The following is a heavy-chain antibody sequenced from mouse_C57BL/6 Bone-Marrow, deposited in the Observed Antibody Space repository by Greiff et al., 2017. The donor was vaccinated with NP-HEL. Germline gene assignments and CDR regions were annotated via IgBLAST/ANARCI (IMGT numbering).Heavy chain of an antibody. CDR3: ARGHYYGSSRYFDV. V-gene: IGHV1-82*01. J-gene: IGHJ1*03. CDR2: IYPGDGDT. D-gene: IGHD1-1*01. Sequence: QVQLQQSGPELVKPGASVKISCKASGYAFSSSWMNWVKQRPGKGLEWIGRIYPGDGDTNYNGKFKGKATLTADKSSSTAYMQLSSLTSEDSAVYFCARGHYYGSSRYFDVWGTGTTVTVSS. CDR1: GYAFSSSW.